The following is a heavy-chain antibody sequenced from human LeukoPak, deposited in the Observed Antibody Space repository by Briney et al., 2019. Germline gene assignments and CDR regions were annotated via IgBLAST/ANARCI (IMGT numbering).Heavy chain of an antibody. V-gene: IGHV4-59*01. Sequence: SETLSLTCTVSGGSISSYYWSWIRQPPGKGLEWIGYIYYSGSTNYNPSLKSRVTISVDTSKNQFSLKLSSVTAADTAVYYCARQAAGIYYFDYWGQGTLVTVSS. CDR3: ARQAAGIYYFDY. CDR2: IYYSGST. J-gene: IGHJ4*02. CDR1: GGSISSYY. D-gene: IGHD6-13*01.